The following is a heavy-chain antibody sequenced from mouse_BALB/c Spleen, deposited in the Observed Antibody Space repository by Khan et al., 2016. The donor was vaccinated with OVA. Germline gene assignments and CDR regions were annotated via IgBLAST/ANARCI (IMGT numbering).Heavy chain of an antibody. V-gene: IGHV5-9-3*01. CDR3: ARLYAMDY. CDR2: ISSGGSYT. CDR1: GFTFSSYA. J-gene: IGHJ4*01. Sequence: VQLKESGGGLVKPGGSLKLSCAASGFTFSSYAISWVRQTPEKRLEWVATISSGGSYTYYPDRVKGRFTISRDNANNTLYLHMSSLRSEDTAMYYCARLYAMDYWGQGTSVTVSS.